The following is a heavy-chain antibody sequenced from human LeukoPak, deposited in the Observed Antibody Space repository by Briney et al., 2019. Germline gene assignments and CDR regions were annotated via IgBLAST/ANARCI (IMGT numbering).Heavy chain of an antibody. CDR1: GGSFSGYY. Sequence: SETLSLTCAVYGGSFSGYYWSWIRQLPGEGLEWIGEMNHDETTKKNPSLKSRVTISVDTSKNQFSLRLNSVTAADTAVYYCARALGYSYGFGVYFDSWGQGTGVTVSS. D-gene: IGHD5-18*01. CDR3: ARALGYSYGFGVYFDS. J-gene: IGHJ4*02. V-gene: IGHV4-34*01. CDR2: MNHDETT.